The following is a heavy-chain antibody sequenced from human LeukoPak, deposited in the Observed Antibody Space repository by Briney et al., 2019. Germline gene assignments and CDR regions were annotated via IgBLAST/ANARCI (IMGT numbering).Heavy chain of an antibody. CDR2: ISSSGSTI. Sequence: GGSLRLSCAASGFTFSSYAMSWIRQAPGKGLEWVSYISSSGSTIYYADSVKGRFTISRDNAKNSLYLQMNSLRAEDTAVYYCARVDYNPYYYYYYMDVWGKGTTVTVSS. CDR3: ARVDYNPYYYYYYMDV. J-gene: IGHJ6*03. D-gene: IGHD4-11*01. CDR1: GFTFSSYA. V-gene: IGHV3-11*04.